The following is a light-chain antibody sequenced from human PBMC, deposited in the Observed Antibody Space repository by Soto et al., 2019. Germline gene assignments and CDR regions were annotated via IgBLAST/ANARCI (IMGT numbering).Light chain of an antibody. CDR2: AAS. V-gene: IGKV1-39*01. Sequence: DIQMTQSPSSLSASVGDRVTIACRAGKTISSNLNWYQQKPGKAPKLLIYAASTLLSGVPSRFSGSRSGTEFTLTIRSLQPEDFANYYCQQSYGTPYTFGRGTKLEIK. J-gene: IGKJ2*01. CDR3: QQSYGTPYT. CDR1: KTISSN.